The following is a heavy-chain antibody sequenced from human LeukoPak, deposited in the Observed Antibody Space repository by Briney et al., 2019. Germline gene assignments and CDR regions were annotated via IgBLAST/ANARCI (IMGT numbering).Heavy chain of an antibody. CDR2: IYYSGNT. CDR1: GGCISSSNSY. Sequence: PSETLSLTCTVSGGCISSSNSYWGWIRQPPGKGLEWIGSIYYSGNTYYNASLKSQVSISIDTSKNQFSLRLTSVTAADTAVYYCARQTGSGLFILPGGQGTLVTVSS. J-gene: IGHJ4*02. D-gene: IGHD3/OR15-3a*01. CDR3: ARQTGSGLFILP. V-gene: IGHV4-39*01.